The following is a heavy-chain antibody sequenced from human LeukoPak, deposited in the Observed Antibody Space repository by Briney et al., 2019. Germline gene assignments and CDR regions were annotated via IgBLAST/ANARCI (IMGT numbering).Heavy chain of an antibody. CDR3: VRPYGDYDQIDAFDI. V-gene: IGHV1-18*01. CDR2: ISAYNGNT. CDR1: GYTFTSYG. Sequence: ASVKVSCKASGYTFTSYGISWVRQAPGQGLEWMGWISAYNGNTNYAQKLQGRVTMTTDTSTSTAYMELRSLRSDDTAVYYCVRPYGDYDQIDAFDIWGQGTMVTVSS. J-gene: IGHJ3*02. D-gene: IGHD4-17*01.